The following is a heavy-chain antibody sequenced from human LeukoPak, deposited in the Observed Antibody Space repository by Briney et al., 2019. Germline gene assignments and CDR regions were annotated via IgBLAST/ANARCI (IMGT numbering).Heavy chain of an antibody. J-gene: IGHJ3*02. Sequence: GGPLRLSCAASGFTFSSYEMNWVRQAPGKGLEWVSYISSSGSTIYYADSVKGRFTISRDNSKNTLYLQMNSLRAEDTAVYYCAKVGSSSLGDAFDIWGQGTMVTVSS. CDR2: ISSSGSTI. V-gene: IGHV3-48*03. CDR1: GFTFSSYE. CDR3: AKVGSSSLGDAFDI. D-gene: IGHD6-13*01.